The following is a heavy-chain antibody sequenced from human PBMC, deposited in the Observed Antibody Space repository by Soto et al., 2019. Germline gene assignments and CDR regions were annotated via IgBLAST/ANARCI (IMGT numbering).Heavy chain of an antibody. J-gene: IGHJ3*01. Sequence: EVELVESGGGVVRPVGSLRLSCAASGFRFDDFGMSWVRQAPGKGLEWVSGITWNSGSTGYADSVKGRFRISRDNAKNSLYLQMDSLRAEDTAFYYCARDGGVAVAVDAFDLWGQGTMVTVSS. D-gene: IGHD6-19*01. V-gene: IGHV3-20*04. CDR2: ITWNSGST. CDR3: ARDGGVAVAVDAFDL. CDR1: GFRFDDFG.